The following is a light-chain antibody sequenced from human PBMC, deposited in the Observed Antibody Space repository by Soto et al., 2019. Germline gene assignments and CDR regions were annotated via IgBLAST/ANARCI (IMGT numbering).Light chain of an antibody. Sequence: EIVLTQSPATLSLSPGERATLSCRASQSINICLAWYQQRPGQAPRLLIYNAFNRATDIPGRFSGSGSGTDFTLTISSLEPEDFAIYYCQQRYNSPRTFGQGTKVEI. CDR1: QSINIC. V-gene: IGKV3-11*01. CDR2: NAF. CDR3: QQRYNSPRT. J-gene: IGKJ1*01.